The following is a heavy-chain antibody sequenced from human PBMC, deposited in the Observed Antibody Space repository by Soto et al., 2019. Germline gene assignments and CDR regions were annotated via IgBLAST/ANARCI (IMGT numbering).Heavy chain of an antibody. CDR1: GYSISSGYY. CDR2: IYHSGST. Sequence: SETLSLTCAVSGYSISSGYYWGWIRQPPGKGLEWIGSIYHSGSTYYNPSLKSRVTISVDTSKDQFSLKLSSVAAADTAVYYCARGITGTGGGYFDYWGQGTLVTVSS. V-gene: IGHV4-38-2*01. D-gene: IGHD1-20*01. CDR3: ARGITGTGGGYFDY. J-gene: IGHJ4*02.